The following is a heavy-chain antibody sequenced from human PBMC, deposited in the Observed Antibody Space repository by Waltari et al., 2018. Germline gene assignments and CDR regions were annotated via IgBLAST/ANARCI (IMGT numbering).Heavy chain of an antibody. Sequence: QVQLQESGPGLVKPSETLSLTCTVSGGSVSRGSYSWSWIRQPPGKGLEWIGYIYYSGSTNYNPSLKSRVTISVDTSKNQFSLKLSSVTAADTAVYYCARDLRSGMGATTGDVYFDYWGQGTLVTVSS. D-gene: IGHD1-26*01. J-gene: IGHJ4*02. CDR3: ARDLRSGMGATTGDVYFDY. CDR1: GGSVSRGSYS. V-gene: IGHV4-61*01. CDR2: IYYSGST.